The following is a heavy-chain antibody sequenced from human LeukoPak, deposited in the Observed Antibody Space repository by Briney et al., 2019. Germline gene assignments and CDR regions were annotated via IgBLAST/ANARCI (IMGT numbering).Heavy chain of an antibody. V-gene: IGHV3-7*01. CDR1: GFTFTNYW. CDR3: ARGGTASFDP. CDR2: IKQDGSQK. Sequence: PGGSLRLSCVASGFTFTNYWMNWVRQAPGKGLEWVASIKQDGSQKSYVDSVKGRFTISRDNAKNSLSLQMDSLRGEDTAVYYCARGGTASFDPWGQGTLVTVSS. J-gene: IGHJ5*02. D-gene: IGHD1-1*01.